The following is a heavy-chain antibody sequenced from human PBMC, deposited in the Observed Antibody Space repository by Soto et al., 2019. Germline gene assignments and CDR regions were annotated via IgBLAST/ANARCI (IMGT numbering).Heavy chain of an antibody. D-gene: IGHD3-3*01. J-gene: IGHJ4*02. Sequence: GGSLRLSCAASGFTFSDYYMSWIRQAPGKGLEWVSYISSNSSTIYYADSVKGRFNISKDNAKISLYLQMNSLRAEDTAVYYCARRYDFWSGYYAYYFDYWGQGTLVTVSS. CDR3: ARRYDFWSGYYAYYFDY. CDR2: ISSNSSTI. V-gene: IGHV3-11*01. CDR1: GFTFSDYY.